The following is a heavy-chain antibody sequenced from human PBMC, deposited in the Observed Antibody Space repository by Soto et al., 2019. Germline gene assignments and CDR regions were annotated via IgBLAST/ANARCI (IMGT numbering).Heavy chain of an antibody. J-gene: IGHJ4*02. CDR2: ITHSGST. V-gene: IGHV4-34*01. CDR3: ARSSVRGWSY. D-gene: IGHD3-10*02. Sequence: SETLSLTCAVYGGSFSGYYWTWIRQPPGKGLEWIGEITHSGSTNYNPSLKSRVTISVDTSKNQFSLNLNSVTAADTAVYYCARSSVRGWSYWGQGTLVTVSS. CDR1: GGSFSGYY.